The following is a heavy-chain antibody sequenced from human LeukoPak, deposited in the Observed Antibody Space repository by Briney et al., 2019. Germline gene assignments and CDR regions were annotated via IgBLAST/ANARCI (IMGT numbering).Heavy chain of an antibody. CDR1: GGSFSGYY. Sequence: SETLSLTCAVYGGSFSGYYWSWIRQPPGKGLEWIGEINHSGSTNYNPSLKSRVTISVDTSKNQFSLKLSPVTAADTAVYYCARYLGYSYGYRGLSYWGQGTLVTVSS. CDR2: INHSGST. CDR3: ARYLGYSYGYRGLSY. V-gene: IGHV4-34*01. D-gene: IGHD5-18*01. J-gene: IGHJ4*02.